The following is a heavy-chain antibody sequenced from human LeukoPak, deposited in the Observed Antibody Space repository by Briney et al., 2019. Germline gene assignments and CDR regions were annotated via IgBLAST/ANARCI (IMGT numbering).Heavy chain of an antibody. D-gene: IGHD3-3*01. CDR2: IIPIFGTA. V-gene: IGHV1-69*01. J-gene: IGHJ4*02. CDR3: AGDEGGDFWSGYYGD. Sequence: GSSVKVSCKASGGTFSSYAISWVRQAPGQGLEWMGGIIPIFGTANYAQKFQGRVTITADESTSTAYMELSSLRSEDTAVYYCAGDEGGDFWSGYYGDWGQGTLVTVSS. CDR1: GGTFSSYA.